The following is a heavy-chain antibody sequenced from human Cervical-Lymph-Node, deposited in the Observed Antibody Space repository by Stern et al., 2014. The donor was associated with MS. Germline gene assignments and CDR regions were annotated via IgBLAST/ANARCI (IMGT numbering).Heavy chain of an antibody. CDR1: GFTFSNFA. CDR3: GKDLHYWTADS. CDR2: SGTDGGT. Sequence: EVQLVQSGGGLVQPGGSLRLSCAGSGFTFSNFAIPWIRQAPGKGLEWVAGSGTDGGTHFAESVEGRFSISRDNSKNTLFLQMDRLRVEDTAIYYCGKDLHYWTADSWGQGTLVTVSS. V-gene: IGHV3-23*04. J-gene: IGHJ4*02. D-gene: IGHD1-1*01.